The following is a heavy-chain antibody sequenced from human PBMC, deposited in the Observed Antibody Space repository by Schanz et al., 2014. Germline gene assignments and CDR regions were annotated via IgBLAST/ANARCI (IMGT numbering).Heavy chain of an antibody. Sequence: EVQLLESGGGLIQPGGSLRLSCAASGFTFSSYAMSWVRQAPGKGLEWVSAISGSGGSTYYADSVKGRFTISRDNSKNTLYLQMNSLRAEDTAVYYCAKDRSWDYDSSGYFDYWGQGTLVTVPS. V-gene: IGHV3-23*01. D-gene: IGHD3-22*01. CDR2: ISGSGGST. CDR3: AKDRSWDYDSSGYFDY. CDR1: GFTFSSYA. J-gene: IGHJ4*02.